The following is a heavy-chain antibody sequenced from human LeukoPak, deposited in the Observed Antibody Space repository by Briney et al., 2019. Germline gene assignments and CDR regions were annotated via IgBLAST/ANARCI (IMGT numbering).Heavy chain of an antibody. Sequence: KSGGSLRLSCAASRFTFTSYSNNWVRQAPGKRLQCVSSISSNSSYIYYADSVKGRFTISRDNAKNSLYLQMNSLRAEDTAVYYCARALPSPLYSESYADAFDIWGQGTMVTVSS. CDR2: ISSNSSYI. D-gene: IGHD1-26*01. V-gene: IGHV3-21*01. CDR3: ARALPSPLYSESYADAFDI. CDR1: RFTFTSYS. J-gene: IGHJ3*02.